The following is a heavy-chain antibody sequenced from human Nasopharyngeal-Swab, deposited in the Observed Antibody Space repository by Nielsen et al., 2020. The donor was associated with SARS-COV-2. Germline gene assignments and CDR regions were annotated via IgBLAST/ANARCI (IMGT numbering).Heavy chain of an antibody. J-gene: IGHJ4*02. Sequence: GESLKISCAASGFAFTDYSMDWVRQAPGKGLEWVSYITSSSSTRYYADSVKGRFTVSRDNAKNSLYLQMSSLRDEDTAVYYCASGNPYSGSYSFAYWGQGTLVTVSS. CDR3: ASGNPYSGSYSFAY. D-gene: IGHD1-26*01. CDR2: ITSSSSTR. V-gene: IGHV3-48*02. CDR1: GFAFTDYS.